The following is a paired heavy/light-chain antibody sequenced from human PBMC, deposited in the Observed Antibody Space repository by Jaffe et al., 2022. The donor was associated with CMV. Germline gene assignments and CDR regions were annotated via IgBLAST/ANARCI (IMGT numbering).Heavy chain of an antibody. D-gene: IGHD2-8*01. V-gene: IGHV5-51*01. CDR1: GYSFTKYW. J-gene: IGHJ4*02. Sequence: EVQLVQSGAEVKKPGESLKISCETFGYSFTKYWIAWVRQTPEKGLEWMGIIWPGNSETKYSPSLEGQVTISADKSTNTAYLQWSSLKASDSAMYYCTRHEDGLGWSIFDYWGQGTLVSVSS. CDR2: IWPGNSET. CDR3: TRHEDGLGWSIFDY.
Light chain of an antibody. V-gene: IGKV1-39*01. J-gene: IGKJ1*01. CDR3: QQTFVTPPT. CDR1: PYTDVH. Sequence: DKQMTQSPSSLSASVGDKVTITCRASPYTDVHLCWYQQKPGKAPRLLIYRASTLQTGVPSRFSGSGSGTDFTLTISGLQPEDFATYYCQQTFVTPPTFGPGTKVE. CDR2: RAS.